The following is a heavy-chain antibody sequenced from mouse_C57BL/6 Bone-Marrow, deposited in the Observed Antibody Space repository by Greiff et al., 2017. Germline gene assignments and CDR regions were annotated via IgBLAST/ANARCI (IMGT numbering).Heavy chain of an antibody. V-gene: IGHV1-55*01. Sequence: QVQLQQPGAELVKPGASVKMSCKASGYTFTSYWITWVKQRPGQGLEWIGDIYPGSGSTNYNEKFKSKATLTVDTSSSTAYMQLSSLTSEDSAVYYCARRSRYYGSSDWYFEVWGTGTTGTVSS. D-gene: IGHD1-1*01. J-gene: IGHJ1*03. CDR2: IYPGSGST. CDR1: GYTFTSYW. CDR3: ARRSRYYGSSDWYFEV.